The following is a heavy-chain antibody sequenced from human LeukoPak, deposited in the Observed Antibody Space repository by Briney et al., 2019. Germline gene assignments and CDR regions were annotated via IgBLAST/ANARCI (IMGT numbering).Heavy chain of an antibody. D-gene: IGHD5-18*01. V-gene: IGHV6-1*01. J-gene: IGHJ4*02. CDR2: TYYRSKWSS. Sequence: SQTLSLTCAISGGSVSSNSAAWDWIRQSPSRGLEWLGRTYYRSKWSSNYAVSVKSRITIHPDTSKNQFSLQLNSVAPEDTAVYYCAGGVDTDLHYWGQGTLVTVSS. CDR3: AGGVDTDLHY. CDR1: GGSVSSNSAA.